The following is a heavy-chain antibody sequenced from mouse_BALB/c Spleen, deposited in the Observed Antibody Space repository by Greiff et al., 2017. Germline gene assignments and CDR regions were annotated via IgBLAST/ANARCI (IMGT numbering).Heavy chain of an antibody. CDR3: ARRGLGDFDY. J-gene: IGHJ2*01. V-gene: IGHV1-7*01. CDR2: INPSTGYT. CDR1: GYTFTSYW. D-gene: IGHD4-1*01. Sequence: VKLVESGAELAKPGASVKMSCKASGYTFTSYWMHWVKQRPGQGLEWIGYINPSTGYTEYNQKFKDKATLTADKSSSTAYMQLSSLTSEDSAVYYCARRGLGDFDYWGQGTTLTVSS.